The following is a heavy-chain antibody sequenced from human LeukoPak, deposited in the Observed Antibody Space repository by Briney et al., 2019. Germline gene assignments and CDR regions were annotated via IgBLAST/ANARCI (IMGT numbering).Heavy chain of an antibody. Sequence: SVKVSCKASGGTFSSYAISWVRQAPGQGLEWMGGIIPIFGTANYAQKVQGRVTITTDESTSTAYMELSSLRSEDTAVYYCARGAPDCSGGSCYRRDYYYYMDVWGKGTTVTVSS. J-gene: IGHJ6*03. CDR1: GGTFSSYA. D-gene: IGHD2-15*01. V-gene: IGHV1-69*05. CDR2: IIPIFGTA. CDR3: ARGAPDCSGGSCYRRDYYYYMDV.